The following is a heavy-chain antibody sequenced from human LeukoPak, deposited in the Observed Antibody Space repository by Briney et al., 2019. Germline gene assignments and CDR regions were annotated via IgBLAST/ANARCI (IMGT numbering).Heavy chain of an antibody. D-gene: IGHD2-2*01. J-gene: IGHJ6*02. V-gene: IGHV4-30-2*01. CDR2: IYHSGST. Sequence: PSETLSLTCAASGGSISSGGYSWSWIRQPPGKGLEWIGYIYHSGSTYYNPSLKSRVTISVDRSKNQFSLKLSSVTAADTAVYYCARNNCSSTSCYLHGMDVWGQGTTVTVSS. CDR3: ARNNCSSTSCYLHGMDV. CDR1: GGSISSGGYS.